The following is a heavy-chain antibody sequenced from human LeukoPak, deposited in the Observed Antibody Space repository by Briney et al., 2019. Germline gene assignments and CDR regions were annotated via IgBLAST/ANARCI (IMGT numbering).Heavy chain of an antibody. Sequence: LETLSLTCTVSGGSISTYYWSWIRQPPGKGLEWIGHIYYSGNTRYNPSLKSRVTISVDTSKNQFSLKVSSVTAADTAVYYCARVQGQQLVEWFDPWGQGTLVTVSS. D-gene: IGHD6-13*01. CDR1: GGSISTYY. CDR3: ARVQGQQLVEWFDP. V-gene: IGHV4-59*01. CDR2: IYYSGNT. J-gene: IGHJ5*02.